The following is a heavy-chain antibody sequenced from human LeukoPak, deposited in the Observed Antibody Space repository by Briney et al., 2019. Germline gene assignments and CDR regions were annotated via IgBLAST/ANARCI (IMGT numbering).Heavy chain of an antibody. V-gene: IGHV3-23*01. Sequence: GGSLRLSCAASGFTFSTYAMNWVRQAPGKGLEWVSGIYGSGGGIQYADSVKGRFTISRDNSKNTLYLQMNSLRAEDTALYCCAKDRLPDGRWSLDYWGQGTLVTVSS. CDR1: GFTFSTYA. CDR3: AKDRLPDGRWSLDY. CDR2: IYGSGGGI. D-gene: IGHD6-13*01. J-gene: IGHJ4*02.